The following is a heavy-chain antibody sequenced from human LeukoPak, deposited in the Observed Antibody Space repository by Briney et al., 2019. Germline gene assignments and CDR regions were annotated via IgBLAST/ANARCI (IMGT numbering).Heavy chain of an antibody. Sequence: SETLSLTCNVSGYSISSGYYWGWIRQPPGKGLEWIGYIYYSGSTNYNPSLKSRVTISVDTSKNQFSLKLSSVTAADTAVYYCARDPDPNDAFDIWGQGTMVTVSS. J-gene: IGHJ3*02. CDR2: IYYSGST. CDR3: ARDPDPNDAFDI. CDR1: GYSISSGYY. V-gene: IGHV4-61*01. D-gene: IGHD4/OR15-4a*01.